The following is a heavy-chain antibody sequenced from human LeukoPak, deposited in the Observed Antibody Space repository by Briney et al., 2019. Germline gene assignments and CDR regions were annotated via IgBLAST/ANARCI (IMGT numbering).Heavy chain of an antibody. D-gene: IGHD4-11*01. CDR1: GFTSDDYG. Sequence: GGSLRLSCAASGFTSDDYGMSWVRQAPGKGLEWVSGINWNDGSKCYAYVVRRRFTFGRDNDKNSFYLKMNSLTAEAAVLYYWARGYSNFEKWDYCGQGTLVTISS. V-gene: IGHV3-20*04. CDR2: INWNDGSK. J-gene: IGHJ4*02. CDR3: ARGYSNFEKWDY.